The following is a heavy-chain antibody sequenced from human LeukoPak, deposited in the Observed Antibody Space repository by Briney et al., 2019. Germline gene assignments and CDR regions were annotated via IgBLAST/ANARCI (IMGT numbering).Heavy chain of an antibody. Sequence: SETLSFTCTVSGGSISGYSWSWIRQSAAKGLEWIGRVYTSGNTNYNPSFKSRVTMSIDTSKKQFSLKLYSVTAADTAVYYCARDNPAGPWGQGTLVTVSS. CDR1: GGSISGYS. D-gene: IGHD1-14*01. V-gene: IGHV4-4*07. CDR3: ARDNPAGP. CDR2: VYTSGNT. J-gene: IGHJ5*02.